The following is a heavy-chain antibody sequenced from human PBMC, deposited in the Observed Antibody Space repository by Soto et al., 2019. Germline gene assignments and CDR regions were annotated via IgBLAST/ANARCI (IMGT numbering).Heavy chain of an antibody. D-gene: IGHD5-18*01. V-gene: IGHV1-2*04. J-gene: IGHJ6*02. CDR3: ALLWGGYSYGLRDYYYYGMDV. CDR1: GYTFTGYY. Sequence: GASVKVSCKASGYTFTGYYMHWVRQAPGQGLEWMGWINPNSGGTNYAQKFQGWVTTTRDTSISTAYMELSRLRSDDTAVYYCALLWGGYSYGLRDYYYYGMDVWGQGTTVTVSS. CDR2: INPNSGGT.